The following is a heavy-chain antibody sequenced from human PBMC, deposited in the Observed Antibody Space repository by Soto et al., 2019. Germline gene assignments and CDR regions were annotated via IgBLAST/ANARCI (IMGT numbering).Heavy chain of an antibody. D-gene: IGHD1-20*01. Sequence: EVQLVESGGGLVQPGGSLRLSCAASGFTFSSYSMNWVRQAPGKGLEWVLYISSSSSTIYYADSVKGRFTISRDNAKNSLYLQMNSLRAADTAVYDCAEYNWNVDSWGRGTMVTVSS. V-gene: IGHV3-48*01. J-gene: IGHJ4*02. CDR1: GFTFSSYS. CDR2: ISSSSSTI. CDR3: AEYNWNVDS.